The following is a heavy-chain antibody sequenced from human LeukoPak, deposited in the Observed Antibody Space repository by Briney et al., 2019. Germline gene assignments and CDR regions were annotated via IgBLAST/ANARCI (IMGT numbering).Heavy chain of an antibody. V-gene: IGHV4-4*07. CDR3: ARDYYGSGSNYYYYYMDV. J-gene: IGHJ6*03. CDR1: GGSISSYY. D-gene: IGHD3-10*01. CDR2: IYTSGST. Sequence: SETLSLTCTVSGGSISSYYWSWIRQPAGKGLEWSARIYTSGSTNYNPSLRSRVTMSVDTSKNQFSLKLSSVTAADTAVYYCARDYYGSGSNYYYYYMDVWGKGTTVTISS.